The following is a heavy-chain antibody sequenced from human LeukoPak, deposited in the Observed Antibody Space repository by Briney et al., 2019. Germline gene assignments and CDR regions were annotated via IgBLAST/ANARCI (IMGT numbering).Heavy chain of an antibody. D-gene: IGHD3-9*01. V-gene: IGHV7-4-1*02. CDR3: VRDYDILTGYLLGAFDI. CDR1: GYTFTSYD. Sequence: ASVKVSCKASGYTFTSYDINWVRQAPGQGLEWMGWINTNTGNPTYAQGFTGRFVFSLDTSVSTAYLQISSLKAEDTAVYYCVRDYDILTGYLLGAFDIWGQGTMVTVSS. CDR2: INTNTGNP. J-gene: IGHJ3*02.